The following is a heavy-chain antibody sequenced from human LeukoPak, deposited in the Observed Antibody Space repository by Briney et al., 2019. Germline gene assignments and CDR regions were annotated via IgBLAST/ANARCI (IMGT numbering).Heavy chain of an antibody. CDR1: GYTFTGYY. D-gene: IGHD2-2*01. CDR2: INPNSGGT. Sequence: ASVKVSCKASGYTFTGYYMHWVRQAPGQGLEWMGRINPNSGGTNYAQKFQGRVTMTKDTSISTGYMELSRLRSDDTAVYYCARDRYCSITKCYNWFDPWGQGTLVTVSS. CDR3: ARDRYCSITKCYNWFDP. J-gene: IGHJ5*02. V-gene: IGHV1-2*06.